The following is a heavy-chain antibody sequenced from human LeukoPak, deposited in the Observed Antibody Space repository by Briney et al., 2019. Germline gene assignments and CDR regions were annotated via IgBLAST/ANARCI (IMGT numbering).Heavy chain of an antibody. CDR2: FDPEDGVT. V-gene: IGHV1-24*01. CDR1: GYTLTELS. Sequence: ASVKVSCKVSGYTLTELSMHWVRQAPGKGLEWMGGFDPEDGVTIYAQKFQGRVTMTEDTSTDTAYMELSSLRSEDTAVYYCATPTYGSGSYLDYWGQGTLVTVSS. CDR3: ATPTYGSGSYLDY. D-gene: IGHD3-10*01. J-gene: IGHJ4*02.